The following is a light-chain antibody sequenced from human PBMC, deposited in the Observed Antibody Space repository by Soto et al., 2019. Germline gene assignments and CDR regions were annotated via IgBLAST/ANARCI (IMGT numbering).Light chain of an antibody. V-gene: IGKV1-12*01. J-gene: IGKJ5*01. Sequence: DIPMNQSPSTLSASVGDRVTIHCRASQGIAIWLSWYQQKPGKAPNLIIYAASSLQSGVPSRFSGNGSGTDFTLIISSLQPEDFATYYCQQAYSFPITFAQGTRLEIK. CDR1: QGIAIW. CDR3: QQAYSFPIT. CDR2: AAS.